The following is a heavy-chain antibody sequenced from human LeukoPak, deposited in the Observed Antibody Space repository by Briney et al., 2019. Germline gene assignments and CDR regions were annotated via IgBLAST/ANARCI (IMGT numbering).Heavy chain of an antibody. D-gene: IGHD5-24*01. J-gene: IGHJ4*02. V-gene: IGHV3-48*01. CDR1: GFTFNNYN. Sequence: GGFLRLSCAASGFTFNNYNMKWVRQAPGKGLGLISDITSGSTTLYYADSGKGRFTISRDNAKNSVYQQMNSLRADDTDVYYCARDGRWQHHFDYWGQGTLVTVSS. CDR2: ITSGSTTL. CDR3: ARDGRWQHHFDY.